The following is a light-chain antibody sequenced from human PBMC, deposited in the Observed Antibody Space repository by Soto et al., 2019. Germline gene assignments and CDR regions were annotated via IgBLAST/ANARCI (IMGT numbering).Light chain of an antibody. CDR3: SSYTSSSTQV. J-gene: IGLJ1*01. CDR2: EVS. Sequence: QAVVTQPASVSGSPGQSITISCTGTNSDVGGYNYVSWFQQHPGKAPKLMIYEVSNRPSGVSNRFSGSKSGNTASLTISGLQAEDEADYYCSSYTSSSTQVFGTGTKLTVL. V-gene: IGLV2-14*01. CDR1: NSDVGGYNY.